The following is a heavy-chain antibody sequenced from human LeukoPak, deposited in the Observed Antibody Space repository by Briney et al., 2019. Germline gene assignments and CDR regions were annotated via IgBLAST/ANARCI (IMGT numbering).Heavy chain of an antibody. J-gene: IGHJ5*02. V-gene: IGHV1-8*01. Sequence: ASVKVSCKASGYTFTSYDINWVRQATGQGLEWMGWMNPNSGNTGYAQKFQGRVTMTRNTSISTAYMELSSLRSENTAVYYCATLKEPPGYSSSWPRYRWFDPWGQGTLVTVSS. D-gene: IGHD6-13*01. CDR3: ATLKEPPGYSSSWPRYRWFDP. CDR2: MNPNSGNT. CDR1: GYTFTSYD.